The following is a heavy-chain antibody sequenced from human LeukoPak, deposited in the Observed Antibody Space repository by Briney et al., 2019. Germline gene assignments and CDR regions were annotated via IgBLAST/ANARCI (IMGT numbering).Heavy chain of an antibody. V-gene: IGHV3-23*01. D-gene: IGHD5-18*01. J-gene: IGHJ4*02. CDR3: ARDQYSYAHAAH. CDR1: GFTFSIYA. CDR2: MSGSGGST. Sequence: GGSLRLSCAASGFTFSIYAMSWVRQAPGKGLEWVSGMSGSGGSTYYADSVKGRFTISRDNSKNTLYLQMNTLRAEDTAVYYCARDQYSYAHAAHWGQGTLVTVSS.